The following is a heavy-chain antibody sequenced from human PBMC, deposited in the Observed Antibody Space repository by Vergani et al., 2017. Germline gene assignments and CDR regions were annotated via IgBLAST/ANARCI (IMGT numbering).Heavy chain of an antibody. Sequence: QVQLVESGGGVVQPGRSLRLSCAASGFTFSSYAMHWVRQAPGKGLEWVSVIYSGGSTYYADSVKGRFTISRHNSKNTLYLQMNSLRAEDTAVYYCARDAHYYDSSGYTSGFDYWGQGTLVTVSS. CDR3: ARDAHYYDSSGYTSGFDY. CDR1: GFTFSSYA. J-gene: IGHJ4*02. CDR2: IYSGGST. V-gene: IGHV3-NL1*01. D-gene: IGHD3-22*01.